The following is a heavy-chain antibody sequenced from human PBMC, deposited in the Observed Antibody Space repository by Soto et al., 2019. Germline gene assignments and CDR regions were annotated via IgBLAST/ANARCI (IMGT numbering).Heavy chain of an antibody. J-gene: IGHJ4*02. CDR3: ARGSLGPDY. CDR2: IFPTGNT. V-gene: IGHV4-4*07. CDR1: SGSLSNYY. D-gene: IGHD1-26*01. Sequence: ETLSLTCTVSSGSLSNYYWSWIRQPAGKGLEWIGRIFPTGNTDYNPSLRSRVTMSVDTSKNQCSLKLNSVTAADTAVYYCARGSLGPDYWGPGTLVTVS.